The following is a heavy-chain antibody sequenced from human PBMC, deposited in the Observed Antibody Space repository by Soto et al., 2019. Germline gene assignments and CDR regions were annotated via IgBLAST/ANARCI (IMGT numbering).Heavy chain of an antibody. Sequence: PSETLSLTCAVSGYSISSGYYWGWIRQPPGKGLEWIGSIYHSGSTYYNPSLKSRVTISVDTSKNQFSLKLSSVTAADTAVYYCARVYYDSSGYYLISPPILDVWGQGTTVTVSS. J-gene: IGHJ6*02. V-gene: IGHV4-38-2*01. CDR3: ARVYYDSSGYYLISPPILDV. CDR1: GYSISSGYY. D-gene: IGHD3-22*01. CDR2: IYHSGST.